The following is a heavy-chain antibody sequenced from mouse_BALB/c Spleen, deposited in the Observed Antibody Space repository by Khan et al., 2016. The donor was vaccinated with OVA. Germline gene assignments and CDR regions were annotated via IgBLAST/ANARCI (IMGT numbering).Heavy chain of an antibody. Sequence: VQLKESGPGLVAPSQSLSITCTISGFSLTNYGVHWIRQPPGKGLEWLVVIWSDGSTTYNSALKSRLTITKDNSKSQVFLQMNSLQTDDTAIYVCARQPYYHYNIMDYWGQGTSVTVSS. V-gene: IGHV2-6-1*01. CDR1: GFSLTNYG. CDR3: ARQPYYHYNIMDY. CDR2: IWSDGST. D-gene: IGHD2-10*01. J-gene: IGHJ4*01.